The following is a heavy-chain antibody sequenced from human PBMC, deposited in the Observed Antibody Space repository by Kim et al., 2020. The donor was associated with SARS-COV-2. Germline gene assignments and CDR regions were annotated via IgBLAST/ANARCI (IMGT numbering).Heavy chain of an antibody. CDR3: GKGGARLVDY. CDR1: GFTFSSYW. J-gene: IGHJ4*02. D-gene: IGHD2-21*01. CDR2: INTDGTST. Sequence: GGSLRLSCAASGFTFSSYWMHWVRQAPGKGLEWVSRINTDGTSTNYADSVKGRFTISRDNAKNTLYLEMNSLRAEDTAIYYCGKGGARLVDYWGEGTL. V-gene: IGHV3-74*01.